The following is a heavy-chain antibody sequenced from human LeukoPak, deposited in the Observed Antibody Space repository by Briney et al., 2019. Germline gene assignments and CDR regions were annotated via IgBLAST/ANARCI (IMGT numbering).Heavy chain of an antibody. D-gene: IGHD6-13*01. CDR3: ARDLSTYSSSWERSDGFDI. CDR2: ISNTGIKI. J-gene: IGHJ3*02. V-gene: IGHV3-48*03. Sequence: PGGSLRLSCVASGFTFSSYEMNWVRQAPGKGLEWVSYISNTGIKIHYADSVKGRLTISRDNAKNSLYLQMNSLRAEDTAVYYCARDLSTYSSSWERSDGFDIWGQGTTVTVS. CDR1: GFTFSSYE.